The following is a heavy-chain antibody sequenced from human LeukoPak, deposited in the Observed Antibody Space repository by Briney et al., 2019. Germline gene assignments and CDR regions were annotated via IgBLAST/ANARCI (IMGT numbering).Heavy chain of an antibody. D-gene: IGHD2-2*02. CDR3: AKEQGLLYELKTFDY. CDR1: GFTFDDYA. CDR2: ISGSGGST. Sequence: PGGSLRLSCAASGFTFDDYAMHWVRQAPGKGLEWVSAISGSGGSTYYADSVKGRFTISRDNSKNTLYLQMNSLRAEDTAVYYCAKEQGLLYELKTFDYWGQGTLVTVSS. V-gene: IGHV3-23*01. J-gene: IGHJ4*02.